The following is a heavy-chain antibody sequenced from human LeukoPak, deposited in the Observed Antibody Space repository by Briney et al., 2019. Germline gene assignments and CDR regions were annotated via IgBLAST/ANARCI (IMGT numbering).Heavy chain of an antibody. CDR2: INHSGST. J-gene: IGHJ4*02. CDR1: GGSFSGYY. V-gene: IGHV4-34*01. Sequence: SETLSLTCAVYGGSFSGYYWSWIRQPPGKGLEWIGEINHSGSTNYNPSLKSRVTISVDTSKNQFSLKLSSVTAADTAVYYCARLSIYDFWSGYYSRFFDYWGQGTLVTVSS. D-gene: IGHD3-3*01. CDR3: ARLSIYDFWSGYYSRFFDY.